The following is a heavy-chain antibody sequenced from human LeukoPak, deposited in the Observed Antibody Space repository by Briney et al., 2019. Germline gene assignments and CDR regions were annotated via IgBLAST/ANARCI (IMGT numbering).Heavy chain of an antibody. CDR2: IYYSGST. Sequence: SETLSLTCTVSGGSISSYYWSWIRQPPGKGLEWIGSIYYSGSTYYNPSLKSRVTISVDTSKNQFSLKLSSVTAADTAVYYCARGPPYDYWGQGTLVTVSS. CDR1: GGSISSYY. V-gene: IGHV4-59*12. CDR3: ARGPPYDY. J-gene: IGHJ4*02.